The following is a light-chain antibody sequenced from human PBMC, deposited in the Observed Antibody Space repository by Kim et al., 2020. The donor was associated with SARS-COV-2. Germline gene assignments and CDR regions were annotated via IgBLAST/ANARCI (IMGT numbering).Light chain of an antibody. CDR3: QSYDSSNPWV. CDR2: EDN. Sequence: KPVTISCTRSSGSIASNYVQWYRQRPGSAPTTVIYEDNQSPSGVPDRFSGSIDSSSNSASLTISGLKTEDEADYYCQSYDSSNPWVFGGGTQLTVL. CDR1: SGSIASNY. V-gene: IGLV6-57*03. J-gene: IGLJ3*02.